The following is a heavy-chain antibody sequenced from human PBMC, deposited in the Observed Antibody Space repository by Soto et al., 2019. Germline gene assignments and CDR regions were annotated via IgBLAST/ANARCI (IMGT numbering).Heavy chain of an antibody. Sequence: EVQLVESGGGLVQPGGSLRLSYAASGFTVSSNYMSWVRQAPGKGLEWVSVIYSGGSTYYADSVKGRFTISRDNSKNTLYLQMNSLRAEDTAVYYCARMGDSSGYSGWFDPWGQGTLVTVSS. V-gene: IGHV3-66*01. CDR3: ARMGDSSGYSGWFDP. J-gene: IGHJ5*02. CDR2: IYSGGST. D-gene: IGHD3-22*01. CDR1: GFTVSSNY.